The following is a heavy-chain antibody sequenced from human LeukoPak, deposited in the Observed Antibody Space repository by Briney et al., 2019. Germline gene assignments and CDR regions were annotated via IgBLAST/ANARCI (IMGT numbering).Heavy chain of an antibody. Sequence: GGSLRLSCAASGFTVSSNYMSWVRQAPGKGLEWVSVISSGGSTYYADSVKGRFTISRDNSKNTLYLQMNSLRAEDTAVYYCAREADKTDYDSDCWGQGTLVTVSS. CDR1: GFTVSSNY. CDR2: ISSGGST. V-gene: IGHV3-66*01. J-gene: IGHJ4*02. CDR3: AREADKTDYDSDC. D-gene: IGHD4-17*01.